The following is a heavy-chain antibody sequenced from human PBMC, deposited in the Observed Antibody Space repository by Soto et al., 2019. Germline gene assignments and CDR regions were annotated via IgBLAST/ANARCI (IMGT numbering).Heavy chain of an antibody. V-gene: IGHV5-10-1*01. D-gene: IGHD3-22*01. Sequence: GESLKISCKGSGYSFASYWISWVRQMPGKGLEWMGRIDPSDSYTNYSPSFQGHVTISADKSISTAYLQWSSLKASDTAMYYCARLYYDSSYVDYWGQGTLVTVS. CDR1: GYSFASYW. CDR2: IDPSDSYT. J-gene: IGHJ4*02. CDR3: ARLYYDSSYVDY.